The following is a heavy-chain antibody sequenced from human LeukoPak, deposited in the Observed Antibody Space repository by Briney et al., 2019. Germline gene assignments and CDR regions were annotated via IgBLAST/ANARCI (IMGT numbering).Heavy chain of an antibody. V-gene: IGHV4-4*02. CDR3: ARHEGFSQKD. CDR1: GVSMSSNNW. J-gene: IGHJ4*02. Sequence: SGTLSLTCAVSGVSMSSNNWWSWVRQPPGKGLEWIGEIRESGSTNYNPSLKSRVTISVDKSKDQFSLKLSSVTAADTAVYYCARHEGFSQKDWGQGTQVTVS. CDR2: IRESGST.